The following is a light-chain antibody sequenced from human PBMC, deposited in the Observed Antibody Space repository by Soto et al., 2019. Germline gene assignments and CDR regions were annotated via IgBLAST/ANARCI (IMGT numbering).Light chain of an antibody. J-gene: IGKJ5*01. V-gene: IGKV3-20*01. CDR1: QSVNSDY. Sequence: EIVLTQSLATLSLSPWEGATLSFSASQSVNSDYLGWFQQKPGQAPRLLIYGASTRATGIPDRFSGSGSGTDFTLTISRLEPEDFAVYYCHHYGGSPITFGQGTRLEIK. CDR3: HHYGGSPIT. CDR2: GAS.